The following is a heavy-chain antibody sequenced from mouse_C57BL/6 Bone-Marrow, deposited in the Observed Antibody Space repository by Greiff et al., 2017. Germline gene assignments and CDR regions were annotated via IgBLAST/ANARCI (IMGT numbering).Heavy chain of an antibody. J-gene: IGHJ3*01. CDR2: IYPGSGNT. D-gene: IGHD2-3*01. CDR3: AREVAYDGYYLAY. CDR1: GYTFTDYY. V-gene: IGHV1-76*01. Sequence: QVQLQQSGAELVRPGASVKLSCKASGYTFTDYYINWVKQRPGQGLEWIARIYPGSGNTYYNEKFKGKATLTADKSSSTAYMELRSLTSEDSAVYFCAREVAYDGYYLAYWGQGTLVTVSA.